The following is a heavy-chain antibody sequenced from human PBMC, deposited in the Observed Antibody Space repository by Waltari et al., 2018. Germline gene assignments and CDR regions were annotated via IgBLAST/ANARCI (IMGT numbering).Heavy chain of an antibody. CDR3: AVTRRRHGDPDAFDI. Sequence: QVQLVQSGAEVKKPGASVKVSCKASGYTFTGYYMHWVRQAPGQGLEWMGRINPNSGGTNYAQKVQGRVTMTRDTSISTAYMELSRLRSDDTAVYYCAVTRRRHGDPDAFDIWGQGTMVTVSS. D-gene: IGHD4-17*01. J-gene: IGHJ3*02. V-gene: IGHV1-2*06. CDR1: GYTFTGYY. CDR2: INPNSGGT.